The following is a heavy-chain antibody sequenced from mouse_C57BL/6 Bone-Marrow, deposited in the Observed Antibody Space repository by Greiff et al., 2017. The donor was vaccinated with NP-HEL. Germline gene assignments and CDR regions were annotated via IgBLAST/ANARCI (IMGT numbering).Heavy chain of an antibody. CDR3: ARDRYGSSYDYYAMDY. CDR2: INPSNGGT. D-gene: IGHD1-1*01. Sequence: QVQLQQPGTELVKPGASVKLSCKASGYTFTSYWMHWVKQRPGQGLEWIGNINPSNGGTNYNEKFKSKATLTVDKSSSTAYMQLSSLTSEDSAVYYCARDRYGSSYDYYAMDYWGQGTSVTVSS. CDR1: GYTFTSYW. V-gene: IGHV1-53*01. J-gene: IGHJ4*01.